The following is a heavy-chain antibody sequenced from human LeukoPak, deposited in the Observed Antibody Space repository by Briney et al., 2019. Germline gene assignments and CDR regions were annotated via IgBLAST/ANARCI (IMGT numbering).Heavy chain of an antibody. J-gene: IGHJ4*02. Sequence: ASVKVSFKFSVYTLTELSMHWVRQAPGKGLEWMGGFDPEDGETIYAQKFQGRVTMTEDTSTDTAYMELSSLRSEDTAVYYCATGYSSSWDVSNYYFDYWGQGTLVTVSS. D-gene: IGHD6-13*01. CDR2: FDPEDGET. V-gene: IGHV1-24*01. CDR3: ATGYSSSWDVSNYYFDY. CDR1: VYTLTELS.